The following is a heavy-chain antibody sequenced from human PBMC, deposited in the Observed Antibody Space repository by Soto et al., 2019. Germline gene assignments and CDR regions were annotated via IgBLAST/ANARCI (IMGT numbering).Heavy chain of an antibody. CDR1: RYALTSYA. D-gene: IGHD2-15*01. Sequence: GASVELSSKASRYALTSYAMHWARQAPGQRLEWMGWINAGNGNTKYSQKFQGRVTITRDTSASTAYMELSSLRSEDTAVYYCARGVAPYYFDYWGQGTLVTVSS. J-gene: IGHJ4*02. CDR2: INAGNGNT. V-gene: IGHV1-3*01. CDR3: ARGVAPYYFDY.